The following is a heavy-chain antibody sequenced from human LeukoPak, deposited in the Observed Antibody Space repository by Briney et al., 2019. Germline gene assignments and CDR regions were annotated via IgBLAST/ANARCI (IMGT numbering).Heavy chain of an antibody. V-gene: IGHV6-1*01. Sequence: SQTLSLTCAISGDSVSSNGVTWNWIRQSPSRGLEWLGRTYYRSKWYNDYALSVKSPITITPDTSKNQFSLQLNSVTPEETAVQYCARGSTFDNWGQGTKVTVSS. CDR3: ARGSTFDN. CDR2: TYYRSKWYN. D-gene: IGHD2/OR15-2a*01. CDR1: GDSVSSNGVT. J-gene: IGHJ3*02.